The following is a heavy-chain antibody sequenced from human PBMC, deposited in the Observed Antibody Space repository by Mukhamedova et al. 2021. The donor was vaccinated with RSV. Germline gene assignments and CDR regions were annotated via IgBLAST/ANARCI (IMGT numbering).Heavy chain of an antibody. D-gene: IGHD6-13*01. J-gene: IGHJ3*02. CDR3: AKDPGIAAAGGAFDI. Sequence: TISRDNSKNTLYLQMNSLRAEDTAVYYCAKDPGIAAAGGAFDIWGQGTMVTVSS. V-gene: IGHV3-30*02.